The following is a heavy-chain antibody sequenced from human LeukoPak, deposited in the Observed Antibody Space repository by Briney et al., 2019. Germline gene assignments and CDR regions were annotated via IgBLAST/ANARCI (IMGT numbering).Heavy chain of an antibody. Sequence: GGSLRLSCAASGFTFSSYAMSWVRQAPGKGLEWVSAISGSGGSTYYADSVKGRFTISRDNSKNTLYLQMNSLRAEDTAVYYCAKDLLTYYYDSSGYYFFDYWGQGTLVTVSS. CDR2: ISGSGGST. V-gene: IGHV3-23*01. J-gene: IGHJ4*02. CDR1: GFTFSSYA. CDR3: AKDLLTYYYDSSGYYFFDY. D-gene: IGHD3-22*01.